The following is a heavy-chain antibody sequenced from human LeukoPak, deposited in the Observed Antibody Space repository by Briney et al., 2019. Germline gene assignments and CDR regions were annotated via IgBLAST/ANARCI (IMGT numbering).Heavy chain of an antibody. V-gene: IGHV3-30*18. CDR2: ISYDGSNK. J-gene: IGHJ6*02. Sequence: GGSLRLSCAASGFTFSSYGMHWVRQAPGKGLEWVAVISYDGSNKYYVDSVKGRFTISRDNSKNTLYLQMNSLRAEDTAVYYCAKVSLEWSYYYGMDVWGQGTTVTVSS. CDR1: GFTFSSYG. D-gene: IGHD3-3*01. CDR3: AKVSLEWSYYYGMDV.